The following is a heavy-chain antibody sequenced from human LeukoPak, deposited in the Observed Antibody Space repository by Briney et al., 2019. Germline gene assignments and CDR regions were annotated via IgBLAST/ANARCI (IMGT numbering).Heavy chain of an antibody. V-gene: IGHV3-30*18. CDR3: AKDRDYYDSRNNFDY. J-gene: IGHJ4*02. CDR2: ISYDGSNK. CDR1: GFTFSSYG. D-gene: IGHD3-22*01. Sequence: GRSLRLSCAASGFTFSSYGMHWVRQAPGKGLEWVAVISYDGSNKYYADSVKGRFTISRDNSKNTLYLQMNSLRAEDTAVYYCAKDRDYYDSRNNFDYWGQGTLVTVSS.